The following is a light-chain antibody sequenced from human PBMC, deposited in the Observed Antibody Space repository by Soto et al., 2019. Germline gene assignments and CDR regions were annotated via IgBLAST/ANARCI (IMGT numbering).Light chain of an antibody. J-gene: IGKJ5*01. Sequence: EIVMTQSPATLSVSPGERATLSCRAGQSVGKYLAWYQQKPGQAPRLLIYDASNRATGIPARFSGSGSGTDFTLTISSLEPEDFAVYYCQHRINWPPITFGQGTRLEIK. CDR2: DAS. V-gene: IGKV3-11*01. CDR3: QHRINWPPIT. CDR1: QSVGKY.